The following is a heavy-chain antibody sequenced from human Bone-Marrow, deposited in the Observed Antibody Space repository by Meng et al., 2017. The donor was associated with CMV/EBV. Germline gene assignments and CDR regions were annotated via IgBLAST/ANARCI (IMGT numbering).Heavy chain of an antibody. CDR3: VRDRIAARPGLFDP. V-gene: IGHV3-30-3*01. J-gene: IGHJ5*02. D-gene: IGHD6-6*01. CDR1: GFTFSTYA. CDR2: ISYDGSNK. Sequence: GESLKISCAASGFTFSTYAIHWVRQAPGKGLEWVAFISYDGSNKYYADSVKGRFTISRGNSKNTVHLQMNSLRVEDTAVYYCVRDRIAARPGLFDPWGQGTLVTVSS.